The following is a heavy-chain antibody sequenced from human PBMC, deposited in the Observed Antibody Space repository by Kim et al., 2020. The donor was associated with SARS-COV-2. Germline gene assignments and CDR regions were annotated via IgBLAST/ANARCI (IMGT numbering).Heavy chain of an antibody. CDR3: ARRSGGGCYDY. CDR1: GFIFSSFA. J-gene: IGHJ4*02. Sequence: GGSLRLSCVASGFIFSSFAIHWVRQAPGKGLEYVSHISPNGGSTYYANSVKGRFTISRDNSKNTLFLQMGSLRAEDMAVYYCARRSGGGCYDYWGQGTLVTVSS. CDR2: ISPNGGST. D-gene: IGHD2-15*01. V-gene: IGHV3-64*01.